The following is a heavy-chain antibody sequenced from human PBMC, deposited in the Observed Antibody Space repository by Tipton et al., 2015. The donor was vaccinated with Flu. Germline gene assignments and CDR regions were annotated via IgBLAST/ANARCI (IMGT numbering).Heavy chain of an antibody. J-gene: IGHJ4*02. Sequence: TLSLTCTVSGGSPSSYYWSWIRQSAGRGLEWIGRIYTTGSVNYNPSLRGRVTIAGDTSRNHFSLQLTSVTAADTAVYFCARSPSYSGSGIYPYYFDDWGQGTLVTVAS. CDR1: GGSPSSYY. D-gene: IGHD3-10*01. CDR2: IYTTGSV. V-gene: IGHV4-4*07. CDR3: ARSPSYSGSGIYPYYFDD.